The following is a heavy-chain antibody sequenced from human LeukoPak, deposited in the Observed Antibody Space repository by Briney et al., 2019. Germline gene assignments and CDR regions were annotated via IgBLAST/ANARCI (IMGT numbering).Heavy chain of an antibody. Sequence: SETLSLTCTVSGGSISSYYWSWIRQPPGKGLEWIGYIYYSGSTNYNPSLKSRVTISVDTSKNQFSLKLSSVTAADTAVYYCARDGLGELGHWGQGTLVTVSS. V-gene: IGHV4-59*01. CDR1: GGSISSYY. CDR2: IYYSGST. D-gene: IGHD3-10*01. J-gene: IGHJ4*02. CDR3: ARDGLGELGH.